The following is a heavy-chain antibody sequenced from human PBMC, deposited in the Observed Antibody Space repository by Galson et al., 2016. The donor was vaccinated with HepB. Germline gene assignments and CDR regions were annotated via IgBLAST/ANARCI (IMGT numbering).Heavy chain of an antibody. J-gene: IGHJ3*02. CDR1: GGSISSVGYS. CDR3: ARRGRAAAGRAFVI. D-gene: IGHD6-13*01. V-gene: IGHV4-39*01. CDR2: IYYSGST. Sequence: SETLSLTCTVSGGSISSVGYSWGWIRQPPGKGLEWIGTIYYSGSTYYNPSLKSRVSISVDTSKNQFSLKLSSVTAADTAVYYCARRGRAAAGRAFVIWGQGTMVTVSS.